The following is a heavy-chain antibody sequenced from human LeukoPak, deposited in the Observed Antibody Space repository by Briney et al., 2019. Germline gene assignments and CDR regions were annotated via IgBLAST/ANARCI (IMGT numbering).Heavy chain of an antibody. D-gene: IGHD2-15*01. Sequence: SETLSLTCTVFGDSVTGYFLNWVRQPPGKGLEWIGHIYKIGTTNYNPSLKSRLTISADTSKNQFSLQLRSVTAADTSVYYCVIGVGWQPDYWGQGALVTVSS. J-gene: IGHJ4*02. CDR2: IYKIGTT. CDR3: VIGVGWQPDY. V-gene: IGHV4-59*02. CDR1: GDSVTGYF.